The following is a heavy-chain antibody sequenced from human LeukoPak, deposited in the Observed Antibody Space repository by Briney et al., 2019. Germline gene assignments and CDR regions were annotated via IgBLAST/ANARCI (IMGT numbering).Heavy chain of an antibody. Sequence: ASVKVSCKASGYTLSGHYMHWVRQAPGQGLEWMGRINPDSGDTNYAQKFQGRVSMTRDTSISTAYMELNRLRSDDTAVYYCARDLGWMVRAPGDYWGQGTLVTVSS. CDR3: ARDLGWMVRAPGDY. J-gene: IGHJ4*02. CDR1: GYTLSGHY. CDR2: INPDSGDT. D-gene: IGHD3-10*01. V-gene: IGHV1-2*06.